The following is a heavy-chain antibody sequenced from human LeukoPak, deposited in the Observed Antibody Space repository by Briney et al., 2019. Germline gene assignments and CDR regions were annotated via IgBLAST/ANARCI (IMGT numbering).Heavy chain of an antibody. CDR1: GFNFRHYG. D-gene: IGHD3-10*01. CDR3: AKGGSGNYYSAFDI. Sequence: PGGSLRLSCVASGFNFRHYGIHWVRQAPGKGPQWVAVISYDGNNTFYADSVKGRFTVFRDNSKNTVFLQMNSLRAEDTAIYYCAKGGSGNYYSAFDIWGQGTMVTVSS. J-gene: IGHJ3*02. CDR2: ISYDGNNT. V-gene: IGHV3-30*18.